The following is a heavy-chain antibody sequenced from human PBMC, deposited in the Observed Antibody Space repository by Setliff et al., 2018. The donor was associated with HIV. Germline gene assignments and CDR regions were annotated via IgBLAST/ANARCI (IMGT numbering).Heavy chain of an antibody. CDR2: IFHSGST. CDR3: ARWMTSRINRRHLRGDWFDP. CDR1: GYSIRSGYY. D-gene: IGHD1-1*01. Sequence: PSETLSLTCAVSGYSIRSGYYWGWIRQSPGKGLEWIGSIFHSGSTYTSPSLRSRVTMSVDTSKNQFSLNLNSVTAADTAVYYCARWMTSRINRRHLRGDWFDPWGQGGLVTVSS. J-gene: IGHJ5*02. V-gene: IGHV4-38-2*01.